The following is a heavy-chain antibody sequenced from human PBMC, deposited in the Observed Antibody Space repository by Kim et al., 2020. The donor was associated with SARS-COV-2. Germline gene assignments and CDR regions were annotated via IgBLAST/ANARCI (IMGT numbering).Heavy chain of an antibody. CDR1: GFTVSRNY. D-gene: IGHD2-15*01. CDR3: ARDPFCGGGSCYPAPYYAMDV. V-gene: IGHV3-53*01. Sequence: GGSLRLSCAASGFTVSRNYMSWVRQAPGKGLEWVSVIYSGGSTYYADSVKGRFTISRDNSKNTLYLQMNSLRAEDTAVYYCARDPFCGGGSCYPAPYYAMDVWGPGTTVTVSS. CDR2: IYSGGST. J-gene: IGHJ6*02.